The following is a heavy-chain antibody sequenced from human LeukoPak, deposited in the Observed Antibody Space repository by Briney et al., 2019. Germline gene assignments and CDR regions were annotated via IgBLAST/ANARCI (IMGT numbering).Heavy chain of an antibody. CDR1: TFTFSSYW. CDR2: IKQEGSEK. Sequence: GGSLRLSCAASTFTFSSYWMTWVRQAPGKGLEWVANIKQEGSEKYYVDSVKGRFTISRDNATNTLYLQMNSLRAEGTAAYSCASGRYSSSWYISRDYWGPGTLVTVSS. J-gene: IGHJ4*02. CDR3: ASGRYSSSWYISRDY. D-gene: IGHD6-13*01. V-gene: IGHV3-7*01.